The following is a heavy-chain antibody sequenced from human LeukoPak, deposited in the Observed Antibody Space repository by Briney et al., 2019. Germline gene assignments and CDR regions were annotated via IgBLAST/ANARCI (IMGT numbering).Heavy chain of an antibody. CDR2: ISGSGGST. CDR3: AKRRDDYVWGSYPGPYGMDV. Sequence: GGSLRLSCAASGFTFSSYAMSWVRQAPGKGLEWVSAISGSGGSTYYADSVKGRFTISRDNSKNTLYLQMNSLRAEDTAVYYCAKRRDDYVWGSYPGPYGMDVWGQGTTVTVSS. V-gene: IGHV3-23*01. CDR1: GFTFSSYA. D-gene: IGHD3-16*02. J-gene: IGHJ6*02.